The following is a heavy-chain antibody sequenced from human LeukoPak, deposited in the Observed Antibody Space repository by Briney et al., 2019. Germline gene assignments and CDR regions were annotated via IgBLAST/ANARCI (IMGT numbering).Heavy chain of an antibody. CDR3: ARNRYGDYGFDY. CDR2: IGSSSSYI. V-gene: IGHV3-21*01. CDR1: GFTFSSYS. Sequence: GGSLRLSCAASGFTFSSYSMNWVRQAPGKGLEWVSSIGSSSSYIYYADSVKGRFTISRDNAKNSLYLQMNSLRAEDTAVYYCARNRYGDYGFDYWGQGTLVTVSS. J-gene: IGHJ4*02. D-gene: IGHD4-17*01.